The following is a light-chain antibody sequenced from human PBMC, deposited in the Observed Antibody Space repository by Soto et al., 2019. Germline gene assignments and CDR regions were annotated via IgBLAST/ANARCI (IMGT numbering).Light chain of an antibody. CDR1: SSDVGGYNC. J-gene: IGLJ2*01. CDR3: SSYAGSNIPVV. Sequence: QSALTQPPSASGSPGQSVTISCTGTSSDVGGYNCVSWYQQHPGKAPKLMIYEVSKRPSGVPDRFSGSKSGNTASLTVSGLQAEDDADYYCSSYAGSNIPVVFGGGTKLTGL. CDR2: EVS. V-gene: IGLV2-8*01.